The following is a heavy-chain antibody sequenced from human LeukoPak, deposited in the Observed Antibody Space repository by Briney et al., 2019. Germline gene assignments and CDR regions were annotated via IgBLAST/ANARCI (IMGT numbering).Heavy chain of an antibody. Sequence: PGRSLRLSCATSGFTFSSYAMHWVRQAPGKGLEWVAVISYDGSNKYYADSVKGRFTISRDNSKNTLYLQMNSLRTEDTAVYYCAKLPTVAATIAGSGYWGQGTLVTVSS. D-gene: IGHD6-19*01. V-gene: IGHV3-30*04. CDR3: AKLPTVAATIAGSGY. CDR1: GFTFSSYA. CDR2: ISYDGSNK. J-gene: IGHJ4*02.